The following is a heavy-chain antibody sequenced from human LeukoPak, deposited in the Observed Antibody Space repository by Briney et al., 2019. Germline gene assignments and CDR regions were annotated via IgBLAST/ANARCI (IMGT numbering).Heavy chain of an antibody. CDR2: ISSSSSYI. V-gene: IGHV3-21*01. D-gene: IGHD3-22*01. CDR3: ARQTYYYDSTPLGY. Sequence: PGGFLRLSCAASGFTFSSYSMNWVRQAPGKGLEWVSSISSSSSYIYYADSVKGRFTISRDNAKNSLYLQMNSLRAEDTAVYYCARQTYYYDSTPLGYWGQGTLVTVSS. CDR1: GFTFSSYS. J-gene: IGHJ4*02.